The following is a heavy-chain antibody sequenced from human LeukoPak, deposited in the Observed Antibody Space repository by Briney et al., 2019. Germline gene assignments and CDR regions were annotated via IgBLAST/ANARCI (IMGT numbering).Heavy chain of an antibody. CDR3: ARNPVRNAYYRDSTRY. CDR2: IWYDGSHT. J-gene: IGHJ4*02. D-gene: IGHD3-16*01. Sequence: GGSLRLSCAASGFIFTNYFMSWVRQAPGRGLEWVALIWYDGSHTYYADSVKGRFTISRDNSKNTLYLQMNSLRAEDTALYYCARNPVRNAYYRDSTRYWGQGTLVTVSS. CDR1: GFIFTNYF. V-gene: IGHV3-33*08.